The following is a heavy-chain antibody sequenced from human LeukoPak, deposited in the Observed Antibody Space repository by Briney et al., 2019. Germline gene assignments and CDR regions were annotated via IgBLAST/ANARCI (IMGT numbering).Heavy chain of an antibody. D-gene: IGHD4-17*01. Sequence: GSSVKVSCKASGGTFSSYAISWVRQAPGQGLEWMGWISAYNGNTNYAQKLQGRVTMTTDTSTSTAYMELRSLKSDDTAVSYCATTSNYGDYVWWGQGTLVTVSS. J-gene: IGHJ4*02. CDR2: ISAYNGNT. V-gene: IGHV1-18*01. CDR1: GGTFSSYA. CDR3: ATTSNYGDYVW.